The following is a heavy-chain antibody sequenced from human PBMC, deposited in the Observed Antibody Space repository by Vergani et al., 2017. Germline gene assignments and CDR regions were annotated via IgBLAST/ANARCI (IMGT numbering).Heavy chain of an antibody. CDR1: GGSMSGYY. CDR3: GRVADLYGLGSRLLDL. CDR2: MSHSGST. V-gene: IGHV4-59*01. D-gene: IGHD3-10*01. Sequence: QVQLQESGPGLLKPSETLSLTCSVSGGSMSGYYWSWIRQPPGKELEWIGYMSHSGSTNYNPSLETRVTISGDTSKNPFSLKLNSVTAADTAVYFCGRVADLYGLGSRLLDLWGQGILVTVSS. J-gene: IGHJ5*02.